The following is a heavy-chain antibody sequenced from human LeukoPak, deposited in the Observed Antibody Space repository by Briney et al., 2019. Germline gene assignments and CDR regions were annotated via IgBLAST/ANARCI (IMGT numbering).Heavy chain of an antibody. J-gene: IGHJ6*03. D-gene: IGHD3-22*01. Sequence: SETLSLTCAVYGGSFSGYYWSWIRQPPGKGLEWIGEINHSGCTNYNPSLKSRVTLSVDTSKNQFSLNLSSVTAADTAVYYCARAPQYYDSSGYYYYYMDVWGKGTTVTVSS. CDR1: GGSFSGYY. V-gene: IGHV4-34*01. CDR3: ARAPQYYDSSGYYYYYMDV. CDR2: INHSGCT.